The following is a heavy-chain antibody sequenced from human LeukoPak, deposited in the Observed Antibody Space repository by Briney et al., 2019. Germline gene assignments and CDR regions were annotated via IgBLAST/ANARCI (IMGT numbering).Heavy chain of an antibody. J-gene: IGHJ4*02. CDR1: GFTFSNCA. D-gene: IGHD3-3*01. CDR3: ANRNYDNPGYFDY. V-gene: IGHV3-23*01. CDR2: ISAGGTT. Sequence: PGGSLRLSCAASGFTFSNCALGWVRRAPGKGLEWVSTISAGGTTYDADSVMGRFTISRDNSKNTLYLQMNSLRVEDTAVYYCANRNYDNPGYFDYWGQGTLVTVSS.